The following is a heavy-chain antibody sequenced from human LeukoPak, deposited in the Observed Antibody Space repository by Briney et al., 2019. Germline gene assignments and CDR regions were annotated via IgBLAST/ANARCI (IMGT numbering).Heavy chain of an antibody. D-gene: IGHD6-19*01. CDR2: INPNSGGT. J-gene: IGHJ6*03. CDR1: GYMFTAYY. Sequence: ASVKVSCKASGYMFTAYYMNWVRQAPGQGREWRGWINPNSGGTNYAQKFQGRVTMTRDTSISTAYMDLNRLRSDDTAVYYCARVVAVTGTPVYYMDVWGKGTTVTVSS. CDR3: ARVVAVTGTPVYYMDV. V-gene: IGHV1-2*02.